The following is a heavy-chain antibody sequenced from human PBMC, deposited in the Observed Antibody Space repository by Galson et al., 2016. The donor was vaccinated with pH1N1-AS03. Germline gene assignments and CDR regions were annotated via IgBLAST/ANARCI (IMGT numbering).Heavy chain of an antibody. Sequence: SLRLSCAASGFTFSTFAMSWVRRAPGKGLEWVSLIRGTSQITYYADSVKGRFTISKDNSKSTLLLQMNSLRAEDTAIYYCARLSGMVPTEYYFASWGQGTLVAVSS. J-gene: IGHJ4*02. V-gene: IGHV3-23*01. CDR2: IRGTSQIT. CDR3: ARLSGMVPTEYYFAS. D-gene: IGHD3-3*01. CDR1: GFTFSTFA.